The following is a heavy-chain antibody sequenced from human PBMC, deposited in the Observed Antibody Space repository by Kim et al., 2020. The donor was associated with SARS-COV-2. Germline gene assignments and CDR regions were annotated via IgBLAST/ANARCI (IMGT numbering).Heavy chain of an antibody. V-gene: IGHV3-66*01. CDR3: ARDSERFGEPARN. CDR2: IYSGGST. CDR1: GLTVSSNY. D-gene: IGHD3-10*01. J-gene: IGHJ4*02. Sequence: WGSLRLSCAVSGLTVSSNYMSWVRQAPGKGLEWVSVIYSGGSTYYADSVKGRFTISRDNSKNMLYLQMNSLIAEDTAVYYCARDSERFGEPARNWGQGTLVTVSS.